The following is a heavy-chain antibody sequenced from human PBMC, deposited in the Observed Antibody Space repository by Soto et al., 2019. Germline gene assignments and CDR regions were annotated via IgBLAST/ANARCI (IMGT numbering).Heavy chain of an antibody. D-gene: IGHD3-22*01. Sequence: QLQLQESGPGLVKPSETLSLTCTVSGGSISSSSYYWGWIRQPPGKGLEWIGSIYYSGSTYYNPSLKSRVTISVDTSKNQFSLKLSSVTAADTAVYYCARRDYYDSSGYLRENAFDIWGQGTMVTVSS. CDR1: GGSISSSSYY. CDR3: ARRDYYDSSGYLRENAFDI. CDR2: IYYSGST. V-gene: IGHV4-39*01. J-gene: IGHJ3*02.